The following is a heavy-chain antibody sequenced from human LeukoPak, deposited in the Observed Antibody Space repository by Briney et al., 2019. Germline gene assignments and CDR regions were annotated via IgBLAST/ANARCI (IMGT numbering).Heavy chain of an antibody. CDR1: GYTFTGYY. J-gene: IGHJ4*02. V-gene: IGHV1-2*02. D-gene: IGHD3-9*01. Sequence: ASVKVSCKASGYTFTGYYMHWVRQAPGQGLEWMGWINPNSGGTNYAQKFQGRVTMTRDTSISTAYMELSRLRSDDTAVYYCARDFSHYDILTGYHYYFGYWGQGTLVTVSS. CDR3: ARDFSHYDILTGYHYYFGY. CDR2: INPNSGGT.